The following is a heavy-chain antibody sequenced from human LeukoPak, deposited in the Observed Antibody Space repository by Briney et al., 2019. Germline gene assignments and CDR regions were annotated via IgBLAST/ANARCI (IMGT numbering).Heavy chain of an antibody. CDR1: GYTFTSYA. J-gene: IGHJ4*02. Sequence: GASVKVSCKASGYTFTSYAISWVRQAPGQGLEWMGGIIPIFGTTNYAQKFQGRVTITADKSTSTAYMELSSLRSEDTAVYYCARRGVVIAVAGTNPTGTYYFDYWGQGTLVTVSS. CDR2: IIPIFGTT. V-gene: IGHV1-69*06. CDR3: ARRGVVIAVAGTNPTGTYYFDY. D-gene: IGHD6-19*01.